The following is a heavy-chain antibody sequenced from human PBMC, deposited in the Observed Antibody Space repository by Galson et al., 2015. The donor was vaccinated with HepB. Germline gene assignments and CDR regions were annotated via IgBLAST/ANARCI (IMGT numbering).Heavy chain of an antibody. J-gene: IGHJ6*02. CDR2: ISYDGSNK. CDR3: AKGIKIVARRGYYYGMDV. D-gene: IGHD6-6*01. Sequence: SLRLSCPVSGFTFSSYGMHWVRQAPCKGLEWVAVISYDGSNKYYADSVKGRFTISRDNSKNTLYLQMNSLRAEDTAVYHCAKGIKIVARRGYYYGMDVWGQGTTVTVSS. CDR1: GFTFSSYG. V-gene: IGHV3-30*18.